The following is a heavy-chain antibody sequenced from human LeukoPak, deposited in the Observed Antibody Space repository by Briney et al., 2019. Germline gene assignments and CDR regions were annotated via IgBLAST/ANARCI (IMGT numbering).Heavy chain of an antibody. J-gene: IGHJ4*02. V-gene: IGHV1-2*02. CDR1: GYAFIDHY. Sequence: ASVKVSCKASGYAFIDHYVHWVRHVPGQGLEWLGYINPKSGGTKYAQKFQGRVAMTGDTSINTAYMELSSLRSDDTALYYCARTFNHDYWGQGTLVTVSS. CDR2: INPKSGGT. CDR3: ARTFNHDY.